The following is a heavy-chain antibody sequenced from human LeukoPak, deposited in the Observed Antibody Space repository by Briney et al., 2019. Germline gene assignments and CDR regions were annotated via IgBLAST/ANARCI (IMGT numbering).Heavy chain of an antibody. J-gene: IGHJ4*02. D-gene: IGHD1-14*01. Sequence: GGSLRLSRAASGFTFSDYYMSWIRQAPGKGPEWVSYISSSGSTIYYADSVKGRFTISRDNAKNSLYLQMNSLRAEDTAVYYCARDLQQEPSEVNDYWGQGTLVTVSS. V-gene: IGHV3-11*01. CDR2: ISSSGSTI. CDR1: GFTFSDYY. CDR3: ARDLQQEPSEVNDY.